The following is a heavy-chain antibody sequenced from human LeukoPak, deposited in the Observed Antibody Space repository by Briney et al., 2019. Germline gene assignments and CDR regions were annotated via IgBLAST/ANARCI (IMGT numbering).Heavy chain of an antibody. CDR1: GFTFSTYG. D-gene: IGHD4-17*01. CDR2: ITGDATST. Sequence: HPGGSLRLSCAASGFTFSTYGMHWVRQAPGKGLEWVSGITGDATSTYYSDSVKGRFTVSRDNAKNSLYLQMNSLRAEDTAVYYCARDDFGDSVDYWGQGTLVTVSA. V-gene: IGHV3-23*01. J-gene: IGHJ4*02. CDR3: ARDDFGDSVDY.